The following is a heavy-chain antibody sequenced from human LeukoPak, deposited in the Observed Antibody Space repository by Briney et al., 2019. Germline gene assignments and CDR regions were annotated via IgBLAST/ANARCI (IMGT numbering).Heavy chain of an antibody. Sequence: PSETLSLTCTVSGGSISSGSHYWSWIRQPAGKGLEWIGRIYTSGSTNYNPSLKSRVTISVDTSKNQFSLNLGSVTAADTAVYYCARDNSYCTTTSCYYNWFDPWGQGTLVTVSS. CDR3: ARDNSYCTTTSCYYNWFDP. J-gene: IGHJ5*02. CDR1: GGSISSGSHY. CDR2: IYTSGST. V-gene: IGHV4-61*02. D-gene: IGHD2-2*01.